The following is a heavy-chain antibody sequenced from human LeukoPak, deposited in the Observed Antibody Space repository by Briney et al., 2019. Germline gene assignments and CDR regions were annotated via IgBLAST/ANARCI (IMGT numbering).Heavy chain of an antibody. D-gene: IGHD2-15*01. CDR1: GFTFSSYS. CDR2: ISSSSSYI. J-gene: IGHJ5*02. V-gene: IGHV3-21*01. CDR3: ARGGYCSGGSCLTLGPRVAPKLDWFDP. Sequence: PGGSLRLSCAASGFTFSSYSMNWVRQAPGKGLEWVSSISSSSSYIYYADSVKGRFTISRDNAKNSLYLQMNSLRAEDTAVYYCARGGYCSGGSCLTLGPRVAPKLDWFDPWGQGTLVTASS.